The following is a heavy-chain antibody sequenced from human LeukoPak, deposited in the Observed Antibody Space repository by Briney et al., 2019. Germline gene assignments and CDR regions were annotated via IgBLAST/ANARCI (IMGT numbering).Heavy chain of an antibody. CDR3: ARDEGITGTTYWFDP. CDR2: ISSSGSTI. V-gene: IGHV3-11*01. D-gene: IGHD1-7*01. J-gene: IGHJ5*02. Sequence: GGFLRLSCAASGFTFSDYYMSWIRQAPGKGLEWVSYISSSGSTIYYADSVKGRFTISRDNAKNSLYLQMNSLRAEDTALYHCARDEGITGTTYWFDPWGQGTLVTVSS. CDR1: GFTFSDYY.